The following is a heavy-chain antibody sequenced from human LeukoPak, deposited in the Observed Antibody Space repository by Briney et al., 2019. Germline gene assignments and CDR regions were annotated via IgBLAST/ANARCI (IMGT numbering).Heavy chain of an antibody. CDR2: ISTSSSYI. CDR1: GFTFSSCS. J-gene: IGHJ5*02. V-gene: IGHV3-21*01. CDR3: ARGSVVVAATDNWFDP. D-gene: IGHD2-15*01. Sequence: GGSLRLSCAASGFTFSSCSMNWVRQAPGKGLEWVSSISTSSSYIYYADSVKGRFTISRDNAKNSLYLQMNSLRAEDTAVYYCARGSVVVAATDNWFDPWGQGTLVTVSS.